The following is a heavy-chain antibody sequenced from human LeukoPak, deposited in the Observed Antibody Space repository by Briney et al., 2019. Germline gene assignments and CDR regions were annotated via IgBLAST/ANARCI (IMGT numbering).Heavy chain of an antibody. CDR1: GYSFTGYW. CDR2: IYPGDSDT. CDR3: ARGYCSSTTCRRLDY. Sequence: PGESLKISCKGSGYSFTGYWIAWVRQMPGKGLEWMGIIYPGDSDTRYSPSFQGQVTISADKSISTAYLQWSSLKASDTAMYYCARGYCSSTTCRRLDYWGQGTLATVSS. D-gene: IGHD2-2*01. J-gene: IGHJ4*02. V-gene: IGHV5-51*01.